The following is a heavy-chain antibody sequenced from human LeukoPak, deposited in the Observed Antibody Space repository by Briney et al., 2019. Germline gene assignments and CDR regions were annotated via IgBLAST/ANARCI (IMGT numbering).Heavy chain of an antibody. CDR2: ISSNGGST. V-gene: IGHV3-64*01. J-gene: IGHJ5*02. D-gene: IGHD6-6*01. Sequence: GGSLRLSCAASGFTFSSYAMHWVRQALGKGLEYVSAISSNGGSTYYANSVKGRFTISRDNSKNTLYLQMGSLRAEDMAVYYCARGSSSSSDNWFDPWGQGTLVTVSS. CDR3: ARGSSSSSDNWFDP. CDR1: GFTFSSYA.